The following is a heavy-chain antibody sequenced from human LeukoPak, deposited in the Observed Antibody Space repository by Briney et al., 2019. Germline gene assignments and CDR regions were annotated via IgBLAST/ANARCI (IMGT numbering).Heavy chain of an antibody. V-gene: IGHV5-51*01. CDR2: IYPGDSDT. CDR1: GYSFTSYW. D-gene: IGHD1-26*01. J-gene: IGHJ3*02. Sequence: GESLKISCTGSGYSFTSYWIGWVRQMPGKGLEWMGIIYPGDSDTRYSPPFQGQVTISADKSISTAYLQWSSLRASDTAMCYCARQVAGSYHDAFDIWGQGTMVTVSS. CDR3: ARQVAGSYHDAFDI.